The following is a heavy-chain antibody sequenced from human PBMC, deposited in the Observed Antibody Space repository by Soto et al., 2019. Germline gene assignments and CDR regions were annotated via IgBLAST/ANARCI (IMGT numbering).Heavy chain of an antibody. D-gene: IGHD3-22*01. CDR2: ISAYNGNT. CDR1: GYTFTSYG. V-gene: IGHV1-18*01. CDR3: ARDLFYDSSGYYVLGDAFDI. J-gene: IGHJ3*02. Sequence: ASVKVSCKASGYTFTSYGISWVRQAPGQGLEWMGWISAYNGNTNYAQKLQGRVTMTTDTSTSTAYMELRSLRSDDTAVYYCARDLFYDSSGYYVLGDAFDIWGQGTMVTVSS.